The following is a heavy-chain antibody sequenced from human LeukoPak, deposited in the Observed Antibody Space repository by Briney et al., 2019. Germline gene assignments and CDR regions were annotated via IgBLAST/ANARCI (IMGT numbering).Heavy chain of an antibody. CDR3: ARRGYCSSTSCYDY. D-gene: IGHD2-2*01. CDR2: INHSGST. Sequence: SSETLSLTCAVYGGSFSGYYWSWIRQPPGKGLEWIGEINHSGSTNYNPSLKSRVTISVDTSKNQFPLKLSSVTAADTAVYYCARRGYCSSTSCYDYWGQGTLVTVSS. V-gene: IGHV4-34*01. CDR1: GGSFSGYY. J-gene: IGHJ4*02.